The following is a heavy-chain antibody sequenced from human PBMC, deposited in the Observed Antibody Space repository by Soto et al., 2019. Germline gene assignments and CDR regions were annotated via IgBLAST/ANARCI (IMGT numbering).Heavy chain of an antibody. CDR3: AEAEGVAASYFDY. V-gene: IGHV3-23*01. Sequence: EVQLLESGGGLVQPGESLRLSCAASGITLRNYAMSWVRQVPGKGLEWVSVISDSGGSTYYADSVKGRFTISRDNSKNTMYLQMNSLRAEDTAVYYCAEAEGVAASYFDYWGQGTLVIVSS. D-gene: IGHD2-15*01. CDR1: GITLRNYA. J-gene: IGHJ4*02. CDR2: ISDSGGST.